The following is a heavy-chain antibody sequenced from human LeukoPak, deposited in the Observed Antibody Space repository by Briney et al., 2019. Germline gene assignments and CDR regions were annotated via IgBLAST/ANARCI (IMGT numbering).Heavy chain of an antibody. Sequence: SETLSLTCTVSGGSTSSYYWSWIRQPPGKGLEWIGYIYTSGSTNYNPSLKSRVTISVDTSKNQFSLKLGSVTAADTAVYYCASSRYYYDSSGYTLDYYYYYMDVWGKGTTVTVSS. CDR2: IYTSGST. V-gene: IGHV4-4*09. CDR3: ASSRYYYDSSGYTLDYYYYYMDV. J-gene: IGHJ6*03. CDR1: GGSTSSYY. D-gene: IGHD3-22*01.